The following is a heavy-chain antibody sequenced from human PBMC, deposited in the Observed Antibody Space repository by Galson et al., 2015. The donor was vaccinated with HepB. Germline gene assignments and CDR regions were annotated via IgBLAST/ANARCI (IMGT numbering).Heavy chain of an antibody. CDR3: ARGEAPGD. J-gene: IGHJ4*02. Sequence: SLRLSCAASGFTVGSNYMSWVRQAPGKGLEWVSVIYSGGSTYYADSVKGRFIISRDSSKNTLYLQMNRLRVDDTAVYYCARGEAPGDWGQGTLVTVSS. CDR2: IYSGGST. CDR1: GFTVGSNY. D-gene: IGHD1-26*01. V-gene: IGHV3-53*01.